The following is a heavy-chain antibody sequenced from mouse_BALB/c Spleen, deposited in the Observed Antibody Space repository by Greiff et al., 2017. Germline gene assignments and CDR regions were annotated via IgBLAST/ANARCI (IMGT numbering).Heavy chain of an antibody. Sequence: VQLVESGPELVKPGASVKISCKASGYAFSSSWMNWVKQRPGQGLEWIGRIYPGDGDTNYNGKFKGKATLTADKSSSTAYMQLSSLTSVDSAVYFCARSDGNEGFDYWGQGTTLTVSS. J-gene: IGHJ2*01. D-gene: IGHD2-1*01. V-gene: IGHV1-82*01. CDR3: ARSDGNEGFDY. CDR2: IYPGDGDT. CDR1: GYAFSSSW.